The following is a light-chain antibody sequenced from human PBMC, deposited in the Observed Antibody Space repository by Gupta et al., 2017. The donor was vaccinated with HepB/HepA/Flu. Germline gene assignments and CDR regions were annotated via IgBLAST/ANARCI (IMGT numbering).Light chain of an antibody. V-gene: IGLV1-36*01. CDR1: SSNIGSNA. J-gene: IGLJ2*01. Sequence: QSVLTQPPSVSEAPRQRVTISCSGSSSNIGSNAVNWYQQVPGQAPRLLIYYDDLLPSGVSDRFSGSKSGTSASLAISGLQSEDEANYYCAAWDDSLNGVVFGGGTNLTVL. CDR2: YDD. CDR3: AAWDDSLNGVV.